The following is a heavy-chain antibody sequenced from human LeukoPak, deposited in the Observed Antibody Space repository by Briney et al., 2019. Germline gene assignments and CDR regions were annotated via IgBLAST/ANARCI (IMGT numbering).Heavy chain of an antibody. J-gene: IGHJ3*02. CDR2: IYYSGST. V-gene: IGHV4-39*07. D-gene: IGHD4-11*01. Sequence: SETLSLTCSVSGGSISSYYWGWIRQPPGKGLEWIGSIYYSGSTYYNPSLKSRVTISVDTSKNQFSLKLSSVTAADTAVYYCATMTTSLAFDIWGQGTMVTVSS. CDR1: GGSISSYY. CDR3: ATMTTSLAFDI.